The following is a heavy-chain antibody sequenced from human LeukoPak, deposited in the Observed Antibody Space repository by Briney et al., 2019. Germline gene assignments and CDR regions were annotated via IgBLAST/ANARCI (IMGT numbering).Heavy chain of an antibody. CDR2: IYSGGST. D-gene: IGHD3/OR15-3a*01. CDR1: GFTVSSNY. Sequence: PGGSLRLSCAASGFTVSSNYMSWVRQAPGKGLEWVSVIYSGGSTYYADSVKGRFTISRDNSKNTLYLQMNSMRAEDTAVYYCGGEIRGVVGFVLFELGGQGKMAPV. CDR3: GGEIRGVVGFVLFEL. V-gene: IGHV3-66*01. J-gene: IGHJ3*01.